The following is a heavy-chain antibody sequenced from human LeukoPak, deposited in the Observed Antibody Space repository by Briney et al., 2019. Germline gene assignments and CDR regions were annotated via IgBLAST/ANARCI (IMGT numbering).Heavy chain of an antibody. CDR1: GFTFSSYW. Sequence: GGSLRLSCAASGFTFSSYWMSWVRQAPGKGLEWVANIKQDGSEKYYVDSVMGRFTISRDNAKNSLYLQMNSLRAEDTAVYYCARDRGNQRGYYYYYMDVWGKGTTVTVSS. V-gene: IGHV3-7*01. CDR3: ARDRGNQRGYYYYYMDV. D-gene: IGHD1-14*01. J-gene: IGHJ6*03. CDR2: IKQDGSEK.